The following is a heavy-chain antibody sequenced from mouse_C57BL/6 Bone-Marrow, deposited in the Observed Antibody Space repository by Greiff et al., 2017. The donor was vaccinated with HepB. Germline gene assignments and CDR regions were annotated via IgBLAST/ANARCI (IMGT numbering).Heavy chain of an antibody. J-gene: IGHJ1*03. D-gene: IGHD2-5*01. CDR3: ARDAYYSNCGRYWYFDV. CDR1: GFTFSDFY. V-gene: IGHV7-1*01. Sequence: EVMLVESGGGLVQSGRSLRLSCATSGFTFSDFYMEWVRQAPGKGLEWIAASRNKANDYTTEYSASVKGRFIVSRDTSQSILYLQMNALRAEDTAIYYCARDAYYSNCGRYWYFDVWGTGTTVTVSS. CDR2: SRNKANDYTT.